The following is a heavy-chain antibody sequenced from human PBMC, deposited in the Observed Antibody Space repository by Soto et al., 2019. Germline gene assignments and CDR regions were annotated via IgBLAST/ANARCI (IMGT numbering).Heavy chain of an antibody. CDR2: IYYSGST. V-gene: IGHV4-39*01. J-gene: IGHJ4*02. D-gene: IGHD2-2*01. CDR3: ASRSSYCRHTTGYEDYFDY. Sequence: QLQLQESGPGLVKPSETLSLTSTVSGGSISSRSFYWGWIRQPPGMGLEWIGSIYYSGSTDYDPSLKSRLRISIDTSKNQFSLWLSSVTAADTAVYYCASRSSYCRHTTGYEDYFDYWGQGILVTVSS. CDR1: GGSISSRSFY.